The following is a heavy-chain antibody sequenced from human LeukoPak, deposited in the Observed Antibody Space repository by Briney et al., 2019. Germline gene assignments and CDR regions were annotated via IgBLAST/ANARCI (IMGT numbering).Heavy chain of an antibody. CDR1: GFTFSSYW. CDR2: IYYSGST. J-gene: IGHJ5*02. CDR3: AGGHGYSYGYYWFDP. D-gene: IGHD5-18*01. Sequence: PGGSLRLSCAASGFTFSSYWMSWVRQPPGKGLEWLGSIYYSGSTYYNPSLKSRVTISVDTSKNQFSLKLSSVTAADTAVYYCAGGHGYSYGYYWFDPWGQGTLVTVSS. V-gene: IGHV4-39*07.